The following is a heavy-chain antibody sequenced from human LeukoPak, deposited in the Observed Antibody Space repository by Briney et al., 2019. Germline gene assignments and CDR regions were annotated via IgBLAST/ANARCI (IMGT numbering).Heavy chain of an antibody. CDR2: INTVGTYI. Sequence: MAGGSLRLSCAASGFTFSSYSFNWVRQAPGKGLEWVSSINTVGTYIYYADSVRRRFTISRDNAENPLWLQMNSLRAEDSAVYYCARLRRNSDRSGFYYYYDYWGQGTLVTVSS. CDR1: GFTFSSYS. V-gene: IGHV3-21*01. J-gene: IGHJ4*02. CDR3: ARLRRNSDRSGFYYYYDY. D-gene: IGHD3-22*01.